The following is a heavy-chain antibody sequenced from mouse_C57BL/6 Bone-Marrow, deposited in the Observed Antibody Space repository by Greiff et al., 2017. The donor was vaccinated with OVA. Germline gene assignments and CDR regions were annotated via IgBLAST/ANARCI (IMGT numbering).Heavy chain of an antibody. CDR2: IRSKSSNYAT. D-gene: IGHD2-4*01. CDR1: GFTFNTYA. J-gene: IGHJ1*03. Sequence: EVMLVESGGGLVQPKGSLKLSCAASGFTFNTYAMHWVRQAPGKGLEWVARIRSKSSNYATYYADSVKDRFTISRDDSQSMLYLQMNNLKTEDTAMYYCVRDFAYDYDSYWYFDVWGTGTTVTVSS. V-gene: IGHV10-3*01. CDR3: VRDFAYDYDSYWYFDV.